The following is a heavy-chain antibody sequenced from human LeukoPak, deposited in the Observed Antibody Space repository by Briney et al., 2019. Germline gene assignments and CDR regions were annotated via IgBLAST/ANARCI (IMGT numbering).Heavy chain of an antibody. Sequence: SGGSLRLSCAASGFTFSSYAMSWVRQAPGKGLEWVSAISGSGGSTYYADSVKGRFTISRDNSKNTLYLQMNSLRAEDTAVYYCAKDGFRVYSGYGFHGYWGQGTLVTVSS. V-gene: IGHV3-23*01. D-gene: IGHD5-12*01. CDR2: ISGSGGST. CDR1: GFTFSSYA. J-gene: IGHJ4*02. CDR3: AKDGFRVYSGYGFHGY.